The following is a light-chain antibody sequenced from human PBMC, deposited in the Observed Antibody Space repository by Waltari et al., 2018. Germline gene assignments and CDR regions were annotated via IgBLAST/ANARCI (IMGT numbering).Light chain of an antibody. V-gene: IGKV1-5*03. CDR1: QTISRW. CDR2: GSS. CDR3: QEYDSYMYT. J-gene: IGKJ2*01. Sequence: DIQMTQSPSILSASIGDRVTITCRASQTISRWLAWYQHKPGTAPKLLIYGSSSLQRGVPSRFSGSGSGTEFALTITSLQPDDFATYYCQEYDSYMYTFGQGTKLKIQ.